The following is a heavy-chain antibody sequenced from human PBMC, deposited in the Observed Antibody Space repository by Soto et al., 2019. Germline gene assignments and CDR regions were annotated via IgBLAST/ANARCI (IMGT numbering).Heavy chain of an antibody. Sequence: GGSLRLSCAASGFPFSVFAMSWVRQAPGKRLEWVSSTSSNGGATFYADSVKGRFTFSRDNSKNTLYLQMNSLRAEDTALYYCARISAASATDYWGQGTLVTVSS. D-gene: IGHD3-3*01. V-gene: IGHV3-23*01. CDR2: TSSNGGAT. J-gene: IGHJ4*02. CDR1: GFPFSVFA. CDR3: ARISAASATDY.